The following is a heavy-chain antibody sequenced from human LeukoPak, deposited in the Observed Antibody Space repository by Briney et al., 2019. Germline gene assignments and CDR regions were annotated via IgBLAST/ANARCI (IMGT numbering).Heavy chain of an antibody. Sequence: GGSLRLSCAASGFTFSSYSMNWVRQAPGKGLEWVSYISSSSSTIYYADSVKGRFTISRDKAKNSLYLQMNSLRAEDTAVYYCARVFKVAGPRSDYWGQGTLVTVSS. CDR2: ISSSSSTI. CDR1: GFTFSSYS. D-gene: IGHD6-19*01. V-gene: IGHV3-48*01. CDR3: ARVFKVAGPRSDY. J-gene: IGHJ4*02.